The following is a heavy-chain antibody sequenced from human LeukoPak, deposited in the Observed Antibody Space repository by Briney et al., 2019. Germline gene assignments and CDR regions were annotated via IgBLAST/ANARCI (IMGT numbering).Heavy chain of an antibody. D-gene: IGHD1-7*01. J-gene: IGHJ4*02. V-gene: IGHV3-13*01. CDR1: GFTFSNYD. CDR3: ARGPIVGITETKGYFDY. Sequence: GGSLRLSCAASGFTFSNYDMHWVRQATGRGLEWVSSIGTAADTYYPGSLKGRFTISRENAKNSLYLPMNSLRAGDTAVYYCARGPIVGITETKGYFDYWGQGILVTVSS. CDR2: IGTAADT.